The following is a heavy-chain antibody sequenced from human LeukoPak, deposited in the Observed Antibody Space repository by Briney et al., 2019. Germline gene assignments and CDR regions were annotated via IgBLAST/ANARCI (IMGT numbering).Heavy chain of an antibody. D-gene: IGHD6-19*01. J-gene: IGHJ4*02. CDR1: GFTFSSYA. CDR2: ISGSGGST. Sequence: GGSLRLSCAASGFTFSSYAMSWVRQAPGKGLEWFSAISGSGGSTYYADSVKGRFTISRDNFKNTLYLQMNSLRAEDTAVYYCAKAKLAGGYYFDYWGQGTLVTVSS. V-gene: IGHV3-23*01. CDR3: AKAKLAGGYYFDY.